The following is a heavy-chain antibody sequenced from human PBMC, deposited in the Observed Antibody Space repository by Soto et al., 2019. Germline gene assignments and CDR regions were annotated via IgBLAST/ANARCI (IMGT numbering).Heavy chain of an antibody. CDR2: IYYSGST. J-gene: IGHJ5*02. D-gene: IGHD4-17*01. V-gene: IGHV4-59*01. CDR1: GGSISSYY. Sequence: SETLSLTCTASGGSISSYYWSWIRQPPGKGLEWIGYIYYSGSTNYNPSLKSRVTISVDTSKNQFSLKLSSVTAADTAVYYCARVYDYGDSNWFDPWGQGTLVTVSS. CDR3: ARVYDYGDSNWFDP.